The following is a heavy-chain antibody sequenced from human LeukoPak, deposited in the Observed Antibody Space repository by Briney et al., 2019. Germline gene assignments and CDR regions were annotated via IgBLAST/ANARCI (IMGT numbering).Heavy chain of an antibody. D-gene: IGHD2-15*01. V-gene: IGHV3-30-3*01. CDR2: ISYDGSNK. CDR3: ARDHVVVVAANSLDY. CDR1: GYTLTELS. J-gene: IGHJ4*02. Sequence: SCKVSGYTLTELSMHWVRQAPGKGLEWVAVISYDGSNKYYADSVKGRFTISRDNSKNTLYLQMNSLRAEDTAVYYCARDHVVVVAANSLDYWGQGTLVTVSS.